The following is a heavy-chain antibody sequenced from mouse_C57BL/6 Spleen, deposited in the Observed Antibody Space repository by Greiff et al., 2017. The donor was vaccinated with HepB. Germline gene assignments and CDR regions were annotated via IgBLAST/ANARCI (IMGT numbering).Heavy chain of an antibody. CDR3: AREDSSGHFDY. CDR2: ISYDGSN. D-gene: IGHD3-2*02. Sequence: ESGPGLVKPSQSLSLTCSVTGYSITSGYYWNWIRQFPGNKLEWMGYISYDGSNNYNPSLKNRISITRDTSKNQFFLKLNSVTTEDTATYYCAREDSSGHFDYWGQGTTLTVSS. CDR1: GYSITSGYY. J-gene: IGHJ2*01. V-gene: IGHV3-6*01.